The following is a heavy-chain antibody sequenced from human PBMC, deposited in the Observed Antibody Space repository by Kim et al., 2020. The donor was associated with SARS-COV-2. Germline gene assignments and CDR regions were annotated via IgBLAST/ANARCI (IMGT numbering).Heavy chain of an antibody. D-gene: IGHD5-12*01. V-gene: IGHV1-2*02. J-gene: IGHJ4*02. Sequence: AQKFQGRVTMTRDTSISTAYMELSRLRADDTAVYYCATLDQDIVATIFDYWGQGTLVTVSS. CDR3: ATLDQDIVATIFDY.